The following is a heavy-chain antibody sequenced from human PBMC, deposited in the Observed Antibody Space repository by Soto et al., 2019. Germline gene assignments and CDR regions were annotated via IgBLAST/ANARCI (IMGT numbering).Heavy chain of an antibody. V-gene: IGHV3-21*06. Sequence: EVQLVESGGGLVKPGGSLRLSCAAFGFTFSSYTMNWVRQAPGKGLEWVSSISSSSSYIYYADSVKGRFTISRDNVKTSLYLQMNSLRSEDRAGYYCARDRGGDLKAFGIWGQGTMVTVSS. J-gene: IGHJ3*02. CDR2: ISSSSSYI. D-gene: IGHD3-16*01. CDR3: ARDRGGDLKAFGI. CDR1: GFTFSSYT.